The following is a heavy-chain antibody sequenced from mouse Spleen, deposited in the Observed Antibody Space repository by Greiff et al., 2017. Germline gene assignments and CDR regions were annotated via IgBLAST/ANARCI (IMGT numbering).Heavy chain of an antibody. J-gene: IGHJ4*01. Sequence: QVQLQQPGAELVKPGASVKMSCKASGYTFTSYWITWVKQRPGQGLEWIGDIYPGSGSTDYNEKFKSKATLTVDTSSSTAYMQLSSLTSEDSAVYFCARVEYYYAMDYWGQGTSVTVSS. CDR3: ARVEYYYAMDY. CDR1: GYTFTSYW. CDR2: IYPGSGST. V-gene: IGHV1-55*01.